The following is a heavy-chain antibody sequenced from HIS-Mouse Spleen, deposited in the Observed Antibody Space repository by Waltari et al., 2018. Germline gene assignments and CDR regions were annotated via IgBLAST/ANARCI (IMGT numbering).Heavy chain of an antibody. D-gene: IGHD6-13*01. V-gene: IGHV4-39*07. Sequence: QLQLQESGPGLVKPSETLSLTCTVSGGSISSSSYYRGWIGQPPGKGLEWIGRIYYSGSTYYNPSLKSRVTISVDTSKNQLSLKLSSVTAADTAVYYCAREIPYSSSWYDWYFDLWGRGTLVTVSS. CDR1: GGSISSSSYY. CDR3: AREIPYSSSWYDWYFDL. CDR2: IYYSGST. J-gene: IGHJ2*01.